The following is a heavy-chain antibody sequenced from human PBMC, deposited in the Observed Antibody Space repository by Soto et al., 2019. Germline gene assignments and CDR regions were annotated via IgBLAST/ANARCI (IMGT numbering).Heavy chain of an antibody. CDR3: ARDSKWDDTSVGMDV. V-gene: IGHV4-31*03. D-gene: IGHD3-22*01. CDR2: IYYSGST. Sequence: THSHTSTFSGFNIISGGYYWSWIRQHPGKGLEWIGYIYYSGSTYYNPSLKSRVTISVDTSKNQFSLKLSSVTAADTAVYYCARDSKWDDTSVGMDVWGQGTTVTVSS. CDR1: GFNIISGGYY. J-gene: IGHJ6*02.